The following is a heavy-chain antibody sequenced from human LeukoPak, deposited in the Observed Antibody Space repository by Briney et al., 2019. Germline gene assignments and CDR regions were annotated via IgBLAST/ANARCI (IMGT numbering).Heavy chain of an antibody. J-gene: IGHJ4*02. CDR1: GFTFSSYA. CDR3: AKVLRDASGYYDY. CDR2: ISIHGGDT. Sequence: GGSLRLSCAASGFTFSSYAMHWVRQAPGKGLEYVSAISIHGGDTYYANSVKGRFTISRDNSKNTLYLQMGSLRAEDMALYYCAKVLRDASGYYDYWGQGALVTVSS. D-gene: IGHD3-22*01. V-gene: IGHV3-64*01.